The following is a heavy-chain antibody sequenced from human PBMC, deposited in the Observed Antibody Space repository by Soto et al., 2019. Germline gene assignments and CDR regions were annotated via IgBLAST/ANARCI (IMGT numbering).Heavy chain of an antibody. Sequence: PSETLSLTCTVSGCSISSGGYYWSWIRQHPGKGLEWIGYIYYSGSTYYNPSLKSRVTISVDTSKNQFSLKLSSVTAADTAVYYCARDRRDPYYYYGMDVWGQGTTVTVSS. V-gene: IGHV4-31*03. J-gene: IGHJ6*02. CDR3: ARDRRDPYYYYGMDV. CDR2: IYYSGST. CDR1: GCSISSGGYY.